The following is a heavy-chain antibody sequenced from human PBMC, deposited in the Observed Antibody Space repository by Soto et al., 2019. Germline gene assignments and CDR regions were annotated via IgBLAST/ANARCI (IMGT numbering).Heavy chain of an antibody. D-gene: IGHD1-26*01. J-gene: IGHJ5*02. CDR1: RDSVSGNS. Sequence: QVQLRESGPGLVKPSETLSLTCHVSRDSVSGNSWSWLRQAPGERLELNGGTNNYNPSLKSRITVSVDASKNEVSLELRSVTPADTAVYYCAQGSLVFTSWGQGTLVSVSS. CDR2: TN. V-gene: IGHV4-59*02. CDR3: AQGSLVFTS.